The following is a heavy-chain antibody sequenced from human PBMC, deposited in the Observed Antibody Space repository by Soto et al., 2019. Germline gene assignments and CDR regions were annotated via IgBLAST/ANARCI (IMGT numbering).Heavy chain of an antibody. D-gene: IGHD6-19*01. V-gene: IGHV3-21*01. CDR1: GFTFSSYS. J-gene: IGHJ4*02. CDR3: ARDSFRMAVAGPYYFDY. CDR2: ISSSSSYI. Sequence: NPGGSLRLSCAASGFTFSSYSMNWVRQAPGKGLEWVSSISSSSSYIYYADSVKGRFTISRDNAKNSLYLQMNSLRAEDTAVYYCARDSFRMAVAGPYYFDYWGQGTLVTVSS.